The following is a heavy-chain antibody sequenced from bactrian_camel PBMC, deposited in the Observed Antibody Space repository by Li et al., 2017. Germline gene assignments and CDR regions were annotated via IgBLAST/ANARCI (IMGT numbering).Heavy chain of an antibody. J-gene: IGHJ4*01. Sequence: VQLVESGGGSALAGGSVRLSCAASGYIFNTYSWFRQAPGQEREGVAFVYFGGGRTYYADSVKGRFTISQEKGKNTVYLQMNNLQPEDTATYYCAEGRGSRGEHCYSLNYWGQGTQVTVS. D-gene: IGHD6*01. CDR3: AEGRGSRGEHCYSLNY. V-gene: IGHV3S40*01. CDR1: GYIFNTY. CDR2: VYFGGGRT.